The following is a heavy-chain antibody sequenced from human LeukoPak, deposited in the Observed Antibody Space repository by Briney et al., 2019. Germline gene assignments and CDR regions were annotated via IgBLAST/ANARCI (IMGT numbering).Heavy chain of an antibody. CDR2: ISAYNGNT. Sequence: GASVKVSCKASGGTFSSYAISWVRQAPGQGLEWMGWISAYNGNTNYAQKFQGRVTMTRDTSISTAYMELSRLRSDDTAVYYCARVRPYCSGGSCYRSYWYFDLWGRGTLVTVSS. D-gene: IGHD2-15*01. V-gene: IGHV1-18*01. CDR3: ARVRPYCSGGSCYRSYWYFDL. J-gene: IGHJ2*01. CDR1: GGTFSSYA.